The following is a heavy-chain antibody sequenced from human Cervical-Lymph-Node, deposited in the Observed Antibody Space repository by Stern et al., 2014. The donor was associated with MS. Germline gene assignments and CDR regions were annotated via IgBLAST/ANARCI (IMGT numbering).Heavy chain of an antibody. J-gene: IGHJ4*02. Sequence: QLQLQESGAGLVKPSETLSLTCTVSGGSISTYYWSWIRQPPGKGLEWIGHINYSGSTTYNASLKSRVIISVDTSKNQFSLKLSSVTAADTAVYYCAKGWNFYDTSDRFDYWGQGTLVTVSS. D-gene: IGHD3-22*01. V-gene: IGHV4-59*01. CDR2: INYSGST. CDR1: GGSISTYY. CDR3: AKGWNFYDTSDRFDY.